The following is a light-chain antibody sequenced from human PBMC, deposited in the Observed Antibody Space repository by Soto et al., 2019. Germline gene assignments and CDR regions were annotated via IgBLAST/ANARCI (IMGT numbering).Light chain of an antibody. J-gene: IGKJ2*01. CDR3: QQYNNLTYT. Sequence: DIQMTQSPSSLSASLGDRVTITCPASQAINNYLHWYHQRPGKAPILVIDDASNLETGTPSRFSGGGSGTYFTLPSSSLQPEDIARYFCQQYNNLTYTFGQGTKLDIK. CDR2: DAS. CDR1: QAINNY. V-gene: IGKV1-33*01.